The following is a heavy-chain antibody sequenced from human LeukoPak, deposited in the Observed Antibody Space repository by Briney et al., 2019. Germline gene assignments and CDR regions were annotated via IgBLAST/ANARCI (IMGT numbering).Heavy chain of an antibody. D-gene: IGHD7-27*01. J-gene: IGHJ3*02. Sequence: ASMKVSCKASGYSFTGYYIHWVRQGPGQGLEWMEWINPDGGVTKSAQKFQGRVTMTRDTSISTAYMELSRLRSDDTAVYYSARSLIGGDSDAFDIWGQGTMVTVSS. CDR2: INPDGGVT. V-gene: IGHV1-2*02. CDR3: ARSLIGGDSDAFDI. CDR1: GYSFTGYY.